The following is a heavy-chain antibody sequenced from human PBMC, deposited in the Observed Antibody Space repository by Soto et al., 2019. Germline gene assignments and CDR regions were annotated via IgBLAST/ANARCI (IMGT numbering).Heavy chain of an antibody. CDR3: ARDGIGYDYVWGSYRYTGDY. V-gene: IGHV1-18*01. D-gene: IGHD3-16*02. CDR1: GYTFTSYS. J-gene: IGHJ4*02. CDR2: ISAYNGNT. Sequence: QVQLVKSGAEVKKPGASVKVSCKAFGYTFTSYSISWVRQAPGQGLEWMGWISAYNGNTNYAQKLQGRVTMTTDTATSTAYMELKSLRSDDTAVYYCARDGIGYDYVWGSYRYTGDYWGQGTLVTVSS.